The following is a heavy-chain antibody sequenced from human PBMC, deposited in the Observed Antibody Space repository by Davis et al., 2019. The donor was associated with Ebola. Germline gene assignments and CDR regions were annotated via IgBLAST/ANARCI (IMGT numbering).Heavy chain of an antibody. CDR3: ARALTTVVTPVDY. CDR1: GFTFDAYS. CDR2: IKQDGSEK. V-gene: IGHV3-7*01. Sequence: GGSLRLSCVASGFTFDAYSMHWVRQAPGKGLEWVANIKQDGSEKYYVDSVKGRFTISRDNAKNSLYLQMNSLRAEDTAVYYCARALTTVVTPVDYWGQGTLVTVSS. J-gene: IGHJ4*02. D-gene: IGHD4-23*01.